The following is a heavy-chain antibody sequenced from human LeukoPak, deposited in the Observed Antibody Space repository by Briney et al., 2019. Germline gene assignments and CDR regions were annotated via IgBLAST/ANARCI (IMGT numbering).Heavy chain of an antibody. CDR2: ISGGGSST. CDR1: GFTFSSYA. Sequence: GGSLRLSCAASGFTFSSYAMSWVRQAPGKGLEWVSAISGGGSSTYYADSVKGRFTISRDNSKNTLYLQMNSLRVEDTAVYYCAKRPRYCGGGSCYYYYYGMDVWGQGTTVTVSS. V-gene: IGHV3-23*01. CDR3: AKRPRYCGGGSCYYYYYGMDV. D-gene: IGHD2-15*01. J-gene: IGHJ6*02.